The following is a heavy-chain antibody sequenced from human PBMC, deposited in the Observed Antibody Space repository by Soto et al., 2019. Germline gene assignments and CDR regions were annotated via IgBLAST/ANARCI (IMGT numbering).Heavy chain of an antibody. CDR1: GGSFSGHY. J-gene: IGHJ4*02. Sequence: SETLSLTCAVYGGSFSGHYWSWIRQSPGKGLEWIGEINHSGSTNQNPSLKSRVTISVDTSKNQFSLKLKSVTAADTDVYYCARTRQYCTNAVCSSDYFDSWGQGSLVTVSS. V-gene: IGHV4-34*01. CDR3: ARTRQYCTNAVCSSDYFDS. CDR2: INHSGST. D-gene: IGHD2-8*01.